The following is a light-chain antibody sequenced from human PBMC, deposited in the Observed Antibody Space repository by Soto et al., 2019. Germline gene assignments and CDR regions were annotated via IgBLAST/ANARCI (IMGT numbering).Light chain of an antibody. CDR2: DAS. J-gene: IGKJ2*01. CDR1: QSISSW. V-gene: IGKV1-5*01. CDR3: QQYNSYLYT. Sequence: MTQSPSTLSASVGDRATITCRASQSISSWLAWYQQKPGKAPKLLIYDASSLKSGVPSRFSGSGSGTEFTLTISSLQPDDFATYYCQQYNSYLYTFGQGTKVDIK.